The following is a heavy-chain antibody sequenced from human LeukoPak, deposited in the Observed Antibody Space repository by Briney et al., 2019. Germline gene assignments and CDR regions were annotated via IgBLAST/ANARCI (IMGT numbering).Heavy chain of an antibody. CDR2: IFYSGDT. CDR3: ARFRTPDDAFDI. Sequence: PSETLSLTCAVYGGSFSGYYWSWLRQPPGKGLEWIGYIFYSGDTHYNPSLKSRVTISVDTSKTQFSLKLRSVTTADTAVYYCARFRTPDDAFDIWGPGTMVTVSS. J-gene: IGHJ3*02. D-gene: IGHD1/OR15-1a*01. CDR1: GGSFSGYY. V-gene: IGHV4-59*01.